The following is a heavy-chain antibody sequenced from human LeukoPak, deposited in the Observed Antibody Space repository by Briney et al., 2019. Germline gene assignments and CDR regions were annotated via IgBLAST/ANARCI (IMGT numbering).Heavy chain of an antibody. CDR3: AREPPPRSSGYYYYMDV. Sequence: PETLSLTCAVYGGSFSGYYWSWIRQPPGKGLEWIGEINHSGSTNYNPSLKSRVTISVDTSKNQFSLKLSSVTAADTAVYYCAREPPPRSSGYYYYMDVWGKGTTVTVSS. D-gene: IGHD6-6*01. CDR1: GGSFSGYY. V-gene: IGHV4-34*01. CDR2: INHSGST. J-gene: IGHJ6*03.